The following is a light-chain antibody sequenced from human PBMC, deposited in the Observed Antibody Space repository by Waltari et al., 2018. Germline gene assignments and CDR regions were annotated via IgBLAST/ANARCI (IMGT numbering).Light chain of an antibody. CDR3: QHYVTLPAT. CDR1: QLVSRS. J-gene: IGKJ1*01. V-gene: IGKV3-20*01. CDR2: GTS. Sequence: EIVLTQSPGTMSLSPGERATLSCRAGQLVSRSLAWYQQQPGQAPRLLIFGTSSRAPGIPDRFSGSGSGTDFSLTISRLEPEDFAVYYCQHYVTLPATFGQGTKVEVK.